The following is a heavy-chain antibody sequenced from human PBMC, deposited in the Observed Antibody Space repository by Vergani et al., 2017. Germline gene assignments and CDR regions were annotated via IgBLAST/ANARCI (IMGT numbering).Heavy chain of an antibody. Sequence: QVQLQESGPGLVKPSQTLSLTCNVSGVSISNSSYYWSWIRQPAGKGLEWLGRVYISRPTNYNPSLKNRVIMSVDTSKNQFSLKLNSVSAADTAVYYCARSFFDYWRGYQGYYFGYYCQGILVTVFS. J-gene: IGHJ4*01. V-gene: IGHV4-61*02. D-gene: IGHD3-3*01. CDR3: ARSFFDYWRGYQGYYFGY. CDR1: GVSISNSSYY. CDR2: VYISRPT.